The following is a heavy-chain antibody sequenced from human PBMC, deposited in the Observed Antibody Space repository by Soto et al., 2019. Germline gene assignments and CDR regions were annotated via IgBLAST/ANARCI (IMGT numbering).Heavy chain of an antibody. CDR2: IYYTGST. CDR1: DGSISSYF. J-gene: IGHJ4*02. CDR3: ARGLRFLETDY. Sequence: PSETLSLTCTVSDGSISSYFWSWIRQPPGKGLEWIGNIYYTGSTNYNPSLKSRVTISVDTPKNQFSLKLSSVTAADTAVYYCARGLRFLETDYWGRGTLVTVSS. D-gene: IGHD3-3*01. V-gene: IGHV4-59*01.